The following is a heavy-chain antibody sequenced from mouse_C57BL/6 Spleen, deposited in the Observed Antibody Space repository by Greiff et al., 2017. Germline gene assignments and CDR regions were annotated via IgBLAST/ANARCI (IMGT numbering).Heavy chain of an antibody. D-gene: IGHD2-4*01. CDR3: ARYIYYDYDDGYFDY. V-gene: IGHV7-3*01. CDR1: GFTFTDYY. J-gene: IGHJ2*01. CDR2: IRNKANGYTT. Sequence: EVMLVESGGGLVQPGGSLSLSCAASGFTFTDYYMSWVRQPPGKALEWLGFIRNKANGYTTEYSASVKGRFPISRDNSQSILYLQMNALRAEDSATYYCARYIYYDYDDGYFDYWGQGTTLTVSS.